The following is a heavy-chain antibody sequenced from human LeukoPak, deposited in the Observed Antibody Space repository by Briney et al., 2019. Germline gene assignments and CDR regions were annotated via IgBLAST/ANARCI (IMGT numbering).Heavy chain of an antibody. CDR3: AKAMSSTTWGIFDY. J-gene: IGHJ4*02. V-gene: IGHV3-23*01. Sequence: GGSLRLSCAASGFTFSSYAVSGVRQAPGRGLECISSISGSGETTYYADSVKGRFTSSRDNSKKTVYLQLSSLRAEDTAVYYCAKAMSSTTWGIFDYWGQGTLVTVSS. CDR1: GFTFSSYA. D-gene: IGHD2-2*01. CDR2: ISGSGETT.